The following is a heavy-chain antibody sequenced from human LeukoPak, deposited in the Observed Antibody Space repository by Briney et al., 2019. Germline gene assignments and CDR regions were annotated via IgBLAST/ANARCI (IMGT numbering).Heavy chain of an antibody. D-gene: IGHD3-22*01. CDR1: GGSISSSSYY. Sequence: PSETLSLTCTVSGGSISSSSYYWGWIRQPPGKGLEWIGSIYYSGSTYYNPSLKSRVTISVDTSKNQFSLKPSSVTAADTAVYYCARTGDYYDSRGPNWGQGTLVTVSS. J-gene: IGHJ4*02. CDR3: ARTGDYYDSRGPN. CDR2: IYYSGST. V-gene: IGHV4-39*01.